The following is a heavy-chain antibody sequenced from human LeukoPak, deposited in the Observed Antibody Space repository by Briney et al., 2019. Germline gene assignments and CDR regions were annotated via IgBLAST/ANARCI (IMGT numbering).Heavy chain of an antibody. J-gene: IGHJ4*02. CDR3: ARLFSGYDSYDY. Sequence: PGGSLRLSCAASGFSFSSYAMRWVRQAPGKGLEYVSAISSNGGRTYYADSVKGRFTISRDNSKNTLYLQMGSLSAEDMAVYYCARLFSGYDSYDYWGQGTLVTVSS. CDR2: ISSNGGRT. V-gene: IGHV3-64*02. CDR1: GFSFSSYA. D-gene: IGHD5-12*01.